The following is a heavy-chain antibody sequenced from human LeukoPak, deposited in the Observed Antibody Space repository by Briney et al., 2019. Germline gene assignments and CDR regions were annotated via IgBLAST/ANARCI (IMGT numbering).Heavy chain of an antibody. D-gene: IGHD6-19*01. CDR2: MYTSGST. Sequence: SETLSLTCTVSGDSISSGSYYWSWIRQPAGKGLEWIGRMYTSGSTNYNPSLKSRVTISVDTSKNQFSLRLSSVTAADTAVYYCAREHRGYSSGWYYFDYWGQGTLVTVSS. CDR1: GDSISSGSYY. CDR3: AREHRGYSSGWYYFDY. J-gene: IGHJ4*02. V-gene: IGHV4-61*02.